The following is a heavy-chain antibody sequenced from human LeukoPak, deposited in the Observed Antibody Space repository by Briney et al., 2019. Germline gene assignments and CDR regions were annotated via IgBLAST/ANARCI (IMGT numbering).Heavy chain of an antibody. CDR1: GGTFSSYA. CDR2: IIPIFGTA. D-gene: IGHD2-2*01. Sequence: SVKVSCKASGGTFSSYAISWVRQAPGQGLEWMGGIIPIFGTANYAQKFQGRVTITADESTSTAYMELSSLRSEDTAVYYCAEPRYCSSTSCYGFDYWGQGTLVTVSS. J-gene: IGHJ4*02. CDR3: AEPRYCSSTSCYGFDY. V-gene: IGHV1-69*01.